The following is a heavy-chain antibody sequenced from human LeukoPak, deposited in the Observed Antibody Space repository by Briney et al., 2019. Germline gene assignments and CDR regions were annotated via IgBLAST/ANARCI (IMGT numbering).Heavy chain of an antibody. D-gene: IGHD6-13*01. V-gene: IGHV1-2*02. CDR3: ARVPPPRYSSSWAFDY. Sequence: ASVKVSCKASGYTFTGYYMHWVRQAPGQGLEWMGWNNPNSGGTNSAQKLQGRVTMTRDTSISTAYMELSRLRSDDTAVYYCARVPPPRYSSSWAFDYWGQGTLVTVST. CDR1: GYTFTGYY. CDR2: NNPNSGGT. J-gene: IGHJ4*02.